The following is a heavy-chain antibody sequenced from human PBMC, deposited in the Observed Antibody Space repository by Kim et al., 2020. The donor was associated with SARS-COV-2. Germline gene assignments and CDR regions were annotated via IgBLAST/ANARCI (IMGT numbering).Heavy chain of an antibody. D-gene: IGHD3-10*01. CDR2: INHSGST. CDR3: ARGGGSGRHPLRY. J-gene: IGHJ4*02. V-gene: IGHV4-34*01. Sequence: SETLSLTCAVYGGSFSGYYWSWIRQPPGKGLEWIGEINHSGSTNYNPSLKSRVTISVDTSKNQFSLKLSSVTAADTAVYYCARGGGSGRHPLRYWGQGTLVTVSS. CDR1: GGSFSGYY.